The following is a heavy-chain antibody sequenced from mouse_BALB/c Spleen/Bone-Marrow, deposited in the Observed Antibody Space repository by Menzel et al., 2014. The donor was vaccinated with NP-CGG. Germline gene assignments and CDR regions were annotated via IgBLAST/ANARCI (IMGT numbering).Heavy chain of an antibody. Sequence: EVKLMESGAELVKPGASVKLSCTASGFNIKDTYMHWVKQRPEQGLEWIGRIDPANGNTKYDPKFQGKATITADTSSNTAYLRLSSLTTEDTAVYYCARCYRYGYYAMDYWGQGTSVTVSS. D-gene: IGHD2-14*01. CDR2: IDPANGNT. J-gene: IGHJ4*01. CDR3: ARCYRYGYYAMDY. V-gene: IGHV14-3*02. CDR1: GFNIKDTY.